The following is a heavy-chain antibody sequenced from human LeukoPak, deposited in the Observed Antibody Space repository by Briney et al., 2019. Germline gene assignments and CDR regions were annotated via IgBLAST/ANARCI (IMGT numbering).Heavy chain of an antibody. CDR2: IYYGGGT. V-gene: IGHV4-59*01. CDR1: GASIGSYF. D-gene: IGHD4-17*01. Sequence: PSETLSLTCTVSGASIGSYFWSWIRQPPGKGLEWIGYIYYGGGTNYNPSFESRITISVDTSKDRISLNLTSVTASDTAIYYCARERGDYDSDNWLDSWGQGTLVTVSS. CDR3: ARERGDYDSDNWLDS. J-gene: IGHJ5*01.